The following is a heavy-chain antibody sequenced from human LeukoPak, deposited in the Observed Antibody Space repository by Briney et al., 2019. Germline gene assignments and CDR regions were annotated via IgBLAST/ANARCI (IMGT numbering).Heavy chain of an antibody. V-gene: IGHV3-49*03. D-gene: IGHD6-13*01. CDR2: IRTKVYGGTT. CDR1: GFIFGDYA. CDR3: ARKAAGDF. J-gene: IGHJ4*02. Sequence: GGSLRLSCIGSGFIFGDYAMSWFRQAPGKGLEWVGFIRTKVYGGTTEYAASVKGRFIISRDDSKSLAYLQMDSLKAEDTAVYYCARKAAGDFWGQGTLVTVSA.